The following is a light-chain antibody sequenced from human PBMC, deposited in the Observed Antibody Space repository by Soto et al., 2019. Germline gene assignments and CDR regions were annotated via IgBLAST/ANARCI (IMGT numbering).Light chain of an antibody. CDR1: QSVSSSD. CDR3: QQYGTSPEGFT. V-gene: IGKV3-20*01. Sequence: EIVLTQSPGTLSLSPGERATLSCRASQSVSSSDLAWYQQKPGQAPRLLIYGASSRATGIPDRFSGSGSGTDFTLTISRLEPEDFAVYYCQQYGTSPEGFTFGPGTKVDIK. CDR2: GAS. J-gene: IGKJ3*01.